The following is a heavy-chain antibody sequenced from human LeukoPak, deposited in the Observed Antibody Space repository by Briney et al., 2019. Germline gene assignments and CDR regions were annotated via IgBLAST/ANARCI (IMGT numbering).Heavy chain of an antibody. D-gene: IGHD1-26*01. V-gene: IGHV4-39*07. J-gene: IGHJ4*02. CDR3: ASISGSYWGGNY. Sequence: SETLSLTCTVSGGSISSSDYHWAWIRQPPGKGLEWIGSIYYSGSTYYNPSLKSRVTISVDTSKNQFSLKLSSVTAADTAVYYCASISGSYWGGNYWGQGTLVTVSS. CDR2: IYYSGST. CDR1: GGSISSSDYH.